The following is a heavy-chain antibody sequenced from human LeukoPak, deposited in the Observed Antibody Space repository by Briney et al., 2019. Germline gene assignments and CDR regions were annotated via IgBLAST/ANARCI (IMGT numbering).Heavy chain of an antibody. Sequence: SETLSLTCTVSGGSISSYYWSWIRQPPGKGLEWIGYIYYSGSTNYNPSLKSRVTISVDTSKNQFSLKLSSVTAADTAVYYCARANYYDSSGYYPTDAFDIWGQGTMVTVSS. CDR2: IYYSGST. V-gene: IGHV4-59*01. CDR3: ARANYYDSSGYYPTDAFDI. J-gene: IGHJ3*02. CDR1: GGSISSYY. D-gene: IGHD3-22*01.